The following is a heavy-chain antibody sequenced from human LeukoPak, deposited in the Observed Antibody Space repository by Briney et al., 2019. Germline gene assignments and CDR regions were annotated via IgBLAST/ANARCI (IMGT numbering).Heavy chain of an antibody. CDR1: GFTFSSYW. D-gene: IGHD1-26*01. V-gene: IGHV3-74*01. CDR2: INSDGSST. J-gene: IGHJ4*02. Sequence: GGSLRLSCAASGFTFSSYWMHWVRQAPGKGLVWVSRINSDGSSTSYADSVKGRFTISRDNSKNTLYLQMNSLRAEDTAVYYCAKDFLGATTDYFDYWGQGTLVTVSS. CDR3: AKDFLGATTDYFDY.